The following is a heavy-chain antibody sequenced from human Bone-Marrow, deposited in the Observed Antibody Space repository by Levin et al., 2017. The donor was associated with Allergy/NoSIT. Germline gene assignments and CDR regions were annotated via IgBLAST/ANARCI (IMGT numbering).Heavy chain of an antibody. CDR3: AAGCGGSCYYKDAFDI. Sequence: PGESLKISCAASGFTFSSYAMSWVRQAPGKGLEWVSAISGSGGSTYYADSVKGRFTISRDNSKNTLYLQMNSLRAEDTAVYYCAAGCGGSCYYKDAFDIWGQGTMVTVSS. CDR2: ISGSGGST. J-gene: IGHJ3*02. D-gene: IGHD2-15*01. CDR1: GFTFSSYA. V-gene: IGHV3-23*01.